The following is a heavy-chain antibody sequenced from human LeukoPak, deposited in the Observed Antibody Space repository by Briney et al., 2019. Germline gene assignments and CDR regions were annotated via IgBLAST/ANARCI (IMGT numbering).Heavy chain of an antibody. Sequence: GGSLRLSCGASGLTFKDSYMNWVRQAPGKGQEFVSHISGNGLTKYYGDSVRGRFTVSRDNAKNSLYLQMDSLRADDTAVYYCARSPSGTEDFFDYWGQGTLVIVSS. J-gene: IGHJ4*02. D-gene: IGHD3-10*01. CDR2: ISGNGLTK. V-gene: IGHV3-11*01. CDR3: ARSPSGTEDFFDY. CDR1: GLTFKDSY.